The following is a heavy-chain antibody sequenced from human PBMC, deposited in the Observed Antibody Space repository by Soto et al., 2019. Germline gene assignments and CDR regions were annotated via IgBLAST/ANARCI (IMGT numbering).Heavy chain of an antibody. V-gene: IGHV4-59*01. CDR1: GGSISSYY. CDR2: IYYSGST. CDR3: ARSLREQWLPYHDAFDI. J-gene: IGHJ3*02. D-gene: IGHD6-19*01. Sequence: SETLSLTCTVSGGSISSYYWSWMRQPPCKGLEWIGYIYYSGSTNYNPSLKSRVTISVDTSKNQFSLKLSSVTAADTAVYYCARSLREQWLPYHDAFDIWGQGTMVTVSS.